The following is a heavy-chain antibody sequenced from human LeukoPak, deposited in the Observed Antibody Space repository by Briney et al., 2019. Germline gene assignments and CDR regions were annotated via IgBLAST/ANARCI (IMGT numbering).Heavy chain of an antibody. Sequence: PGGSLRLSCAASGFTFSSYWMNWVRQAPGKGLEWVANIKQDESEKYYVDSVKGRFTTSRDNAKNSLYLQMDSLRAEDTAVYYCARVLGSSTSRYQSLKYWGQGTLVTVSS. V-gene: IGHV3-7*01. CDR3: ARVLGSSTSRYQSLKY. D-gene: IGHD2-2*01. CDR1: GFTFSSYW. J-gene: IGHJ4*02. CDR2: IKQDESEK.